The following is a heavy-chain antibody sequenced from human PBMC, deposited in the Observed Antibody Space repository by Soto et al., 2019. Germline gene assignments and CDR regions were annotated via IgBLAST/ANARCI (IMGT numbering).Heavy chain of an antibody. CDR2: ISYDGSNK. Sequence: GGSLRLSCAASGFTFSSYGMHWVRQAPGKGLEWVAVISYDGSNKYYADSVKGRFTISRDNSKNTLYLQMNSLRAEDTAVYYCAKEREIQLWFFGGTPDYWGQGTLVTVSS. CDR3: AKEREIQLWFFGGTPDY. V-gene: IGHV3-30*18. D-gene: IGHD5-18*01. CDR1: GFTFSSYG. J-gene: IGHJ4*02.